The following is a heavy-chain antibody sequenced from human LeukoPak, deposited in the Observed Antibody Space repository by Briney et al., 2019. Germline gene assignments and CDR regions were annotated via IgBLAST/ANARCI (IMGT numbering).Heavy chain of an antibody. CDR2: IYSGGST. Sequence: GGSLRLSCAASGFTVSSNYMSWVRQAPGKGLEWVSVIYSGGSTYYADSVKGRFTISRDNSKNTLYLQMNSLRAEDTAVYYCARDYGDYVGYFQHWGQGTQVTVSS. J-gene: IGHJ1*01. V-gene: IGHV3-66*01. CDR3: ARDYGDYVGYFQH. CDR1: GFTVSSNY. D-gene: IGHD4-17*01.